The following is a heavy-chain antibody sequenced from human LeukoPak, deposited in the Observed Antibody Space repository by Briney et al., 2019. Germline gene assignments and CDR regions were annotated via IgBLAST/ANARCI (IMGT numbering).Heavy chain of an antibody. J-gene: IGHJ4*02. D-gene: IGHD2-2*01. CDR1: GFTFSSYA. CDR2: ISGSGGST. CDR3: ARSNCSSNSCYSKHFDS. Sequence: GSLRLSCAASGFTFSSYAMSWVRQAPGKGLEWVSAISGSGGSTYYADSVKGRFTISRDNSKDTLYLQMNSLRTEDTAVHYCARSNCSSNSCYSKHFDSWGQGTLVTVSS. V-gene: IGHV3-23*01.